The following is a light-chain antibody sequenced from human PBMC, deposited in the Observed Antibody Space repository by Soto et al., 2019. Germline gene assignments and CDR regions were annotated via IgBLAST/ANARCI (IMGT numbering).Light chain of an antibody. CDR1: SSDVGGYNY. CDR2: DVN. V-gene: IGLV2-11*01. J-gene: IGLJ2*01. Sequence: QSVLTQPRSVSGSPGQSVTISCTGTSSDVGGYNYVSWYQQHPGKAPKLMIYDVNKRPSGVPDRFSGSKSGNTASQTISGLQAEDEADYYCCSYAGSYTVVFGGGTKVTVL. CDR3: CSYAGSYTVV.